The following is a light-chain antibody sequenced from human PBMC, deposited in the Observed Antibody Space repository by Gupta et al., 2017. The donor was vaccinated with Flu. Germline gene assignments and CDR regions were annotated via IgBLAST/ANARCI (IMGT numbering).Light chain of an antibody. Sequence: QSVLTQPPSASGTPGQRVTISCSGSTSNIASNYVYWYQQFAGTAPKLLMYRDDQRPSGVPARFSGSKSGTSASLAISGLRAEDEADYYCSAWDDSRSGYVFGSGTKVTVL. J-gene: IGLJ1*01. CDR3: SAWDDSRSGYV. V-gene: IGLV1-47*01. CDR2: RDD. CDR1: TSNIASNY.